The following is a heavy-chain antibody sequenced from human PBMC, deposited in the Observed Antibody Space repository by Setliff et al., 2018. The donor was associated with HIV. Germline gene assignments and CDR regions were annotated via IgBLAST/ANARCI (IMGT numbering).Heavy chain of an antibody. CDR1: GGLFSNFA. D-gene: IGHD6-19*01. J-gene: IGHJ1*01. CDR2: IIPLFNSP. Sequence: SVKVSCKASGGLFSNFAFSWVRQAPGQGLEWMGGIIPLFNSPDYAQKFQDRVTITADESTTTVYMELSSLTSDDTAVYYCARDLSGSGWYLYFQHWGQGSLVTVSS. V-gene: IGHV1-69*13. CDR3: ARDLSGSGWYLYFQH.